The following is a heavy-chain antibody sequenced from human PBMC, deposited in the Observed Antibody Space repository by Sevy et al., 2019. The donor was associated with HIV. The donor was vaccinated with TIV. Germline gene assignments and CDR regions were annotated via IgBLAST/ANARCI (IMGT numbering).Heavy chain of an antibody. CDR2: FHPEDGET. V-gene: IGHV1-24*01. CDR1: GYTLTEFS. J-gene: IGHJ4*02. Sequence: ASVKVSCKVSGYTLTEFSMHWVRQAPGKGLEWMGTFHPEDGETIYAQKFQGRVTMTEDTSTDTAYMELISLRSEDTAVYYCATTKDYYDSSGYPFDYWGQGTLVTVSS. D-gene: IGHD3-22*01. CDR3: ATTKDYYDSSGYPFDY.